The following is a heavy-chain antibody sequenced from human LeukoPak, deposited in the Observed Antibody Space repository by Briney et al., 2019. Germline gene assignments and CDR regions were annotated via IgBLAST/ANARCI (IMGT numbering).Heavy chain of an antibody. J-gene: IGHJ4*02. CDR2: INHSGST. D-gene: IGHD3-22*01. Sequence: SETLSLTCAVYGGSFSGYYWSWIRQPPGKGLEWIGEINHSGSTNYNPSLKSRVTISVDTSKNQFSLKLSSVTAADTAVYYCARSNTYYYDSSGYHFIHWGQGTLVTVSS. CDR1: GGSFSGYY. CDR3: ARSNTYYYDSSGYHFIH. V-gene: IGHV4-34*01.